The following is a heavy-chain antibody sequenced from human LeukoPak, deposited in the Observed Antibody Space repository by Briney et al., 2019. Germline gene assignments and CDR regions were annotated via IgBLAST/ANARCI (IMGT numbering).Heavy chain of an antibody. CDR2: IIPILGIA. Sequence: SVKVSCKASGGTFSSYAISWVRQAPGQGLEWMGRIIPILGIANYAQKFQGRVTITADKSTSTAYMELSSLRSEDTAVYYCARDQGVVVVPAAIVHWGQGTLVTVSS. CDR3: ARDQGVVVVPAAIVH. D-gene: IGHD2-2*01. V-gene: IGHV1-69*04. CDR1: GGTFSSYA. J-gene: IGHJ5*02.